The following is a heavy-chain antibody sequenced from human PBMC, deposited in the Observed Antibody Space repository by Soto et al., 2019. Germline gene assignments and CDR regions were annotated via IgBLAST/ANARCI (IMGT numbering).Heavy chain of an antibody. D-gene: IGHD5-18*01. CDR2: TSSSSYI. J-gene: IGHJ3*02. Sequence: GGSLRLSWGASGFTFRSYSMNLVRQAPGKGLEWVSSTSSSSYIYYADSVKGRFTISRDNDKNSLYLQMNSLRAEDTAVYYCARAGYGYAFDIWGQGTMVTVS. CDR3: ARAGYGYAFDI. CDR1: GFTFRSYS. V-gene: IGHV3-21*01.